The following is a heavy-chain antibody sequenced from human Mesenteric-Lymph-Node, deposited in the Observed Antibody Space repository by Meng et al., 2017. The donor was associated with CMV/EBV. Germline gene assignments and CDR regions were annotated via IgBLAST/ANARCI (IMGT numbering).Heavy chain of an antibody. D-gene: IGHD1-26*01. J-gene: IGHJ4*02. CDR1: GFTFSSDW. V-gene: IGHV3-74*01. Sequence: GGSLRLSCAASGFTFSSDWMHWVRQAPGKGLVWVSRIKSDGSIIDYADSVKGRFTISRENAKNTLFLQMNSLRADDTAVYYCAREVVGATAGFDYWGQGTLVTVSS. CDR2: IKSDGSII. CDR3: AREVVGATAGFDY.